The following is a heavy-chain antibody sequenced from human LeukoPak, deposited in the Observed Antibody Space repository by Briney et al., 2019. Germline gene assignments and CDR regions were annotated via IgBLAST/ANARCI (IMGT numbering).Heavy chain of an antibody. D-gene: IGHD3-10*01. Sequence: ASVKVSCKASGYTFTSYDINWVRQATGQGLEWMGWMNPNSGNTGYAQKFQGRVTMTRNTSISTAYMELSSLRSEDTAVYYCASSPVLMVRGVWGYWGQGTLITVSS. V-gene: IGHV1-8*01. CDR1: GYTFTSYD. CDR3: ASSPVLMVRGVWGY. CDR2: MNPNSGNT. J-gene: IGHJ4*02.